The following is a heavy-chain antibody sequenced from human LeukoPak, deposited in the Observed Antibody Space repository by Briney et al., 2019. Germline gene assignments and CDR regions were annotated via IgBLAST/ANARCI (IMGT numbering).Heavy chain of an antibody. CDR3: ARIHNYNYCSGGTCYSGPFDY. CDR1: GFTFSDYY. CDR2: ISTSGSSI. J-gene: IGHJ4*02. D-gene: IGHD2-15*01. V-gene: IGHV3-11*04. Sequence: GGSLRLSCAASGFTFSDYYMGWIRQAPGKGLEWVSYISTSGSSIYYADSVKGRFTISRDNAKNSLYLQMNSLRAEDTAVYYCARIHNYNYCSGGTCYSGPFDYWGQGTLVTVSS.